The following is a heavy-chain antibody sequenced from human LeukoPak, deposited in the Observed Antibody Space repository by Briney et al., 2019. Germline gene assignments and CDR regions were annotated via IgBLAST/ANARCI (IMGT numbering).Heavy chain of an antibody. D-gene: IGHD3-10*01. V-gene: IGHV3-21*01. CDR2: ISSSSSYI. CDR3: ARDTPQDTELLWFGELFPNYFDY. J-gene: IGHJ4*02. CDR1: GFTFSSYS. Sequence: GGSLRLSCAASGFTFSSYSMNWVRQAPGKGLEWVSSISSSSSYIYYADSVKGRFTISRDNAKNSLYLQMNSLRAEDTAVYCCARDTPQDTELLWFGELFPNYFDYLGQGTLVTVSS.